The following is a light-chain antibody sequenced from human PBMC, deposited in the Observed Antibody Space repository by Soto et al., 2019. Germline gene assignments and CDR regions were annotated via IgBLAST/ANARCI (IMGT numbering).Light chain of an antibody. Sequence: DIQMAQSPSYLSASVGDRVTITCQASQDISNYLNWYQQRPGKAPKLLIYDASNLETGVPSRLSGSASGTDFTFTISSMQPEDIATYYCQQYDNILTFGPGTKVDI. CDR2: DAS. J-gene: IGKJ3*01. V-gene: IGKV1-33*01. CDR3: QQYDNILT. CDR1: QDISNY.